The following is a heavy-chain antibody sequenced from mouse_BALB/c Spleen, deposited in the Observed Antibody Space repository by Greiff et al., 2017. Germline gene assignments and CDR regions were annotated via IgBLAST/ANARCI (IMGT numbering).Heavy chain of an antibody. J-gene: IGHJ4*01. CDR3: ARNDYDVPYAMDY. V-gene: IGHV1S135*01. CDR1: GYSFTSYY. D-gene: IGHD2-4*01. Sequence: EVQLQQSGPELMKPGASVKISCKASGYSFTSYYMHWVKQSHGKSLEWIGYIDPFNGGTSYNQKFKGKATLTVDKSSSTAYMHLSSLTSEDSAVYYCARNDYDVPYAMDYWGQGTSVTVSS. CDR2: IDPFNGGT.